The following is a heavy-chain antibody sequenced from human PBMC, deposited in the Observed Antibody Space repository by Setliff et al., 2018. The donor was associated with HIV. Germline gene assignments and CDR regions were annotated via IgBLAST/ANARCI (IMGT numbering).Heavy chain of an antibody. CDR1: GGSFSGYY. Sequence: SLTCAVYGGSFSGYYWSWIRQPPGKGLEWIGEINDSGSTNYNPSLKSRVTMSVDTSKNQFSLKLNSVTAADTAVYYCGRGSRITIFGVVKGTNWFDPWGQGTLVTVSS. J-gene: IGHJ5*02. CDR2: INDSGST. V-gene: IGHV4-34*01. D-gene: IGHD3-3*01. CDR3: GRGSRITIFGVVKGTNWFDP.